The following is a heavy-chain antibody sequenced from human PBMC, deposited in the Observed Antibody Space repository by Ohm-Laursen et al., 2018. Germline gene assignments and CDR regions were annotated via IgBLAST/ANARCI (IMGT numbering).Heavy chain of an antibody. D-gene: IGHD1-1*01. CDR1: GFTFDDYA. Sequence: SLRLSCSASGFTFDDYAMHWVRQAPGKGLEWVSGISWNSGSIGYADSVKGRFTISRDNAKNSLYPQMNSLRAEDTALYYCAKMPSGTWRYWYFDLWGRGTLVTVSS. CDR2: ISWNSGSI. V-gene: IGHV3-9*01. CDR3: AKMPSGTWRYWYFDL. J-gene: IGHJ2*01.